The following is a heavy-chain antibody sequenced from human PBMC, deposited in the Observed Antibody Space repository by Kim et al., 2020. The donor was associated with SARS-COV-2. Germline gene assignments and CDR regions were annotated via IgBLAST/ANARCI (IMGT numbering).Heavy chain of an antibody. CDR2: YY. J-gene: IGHJ6*02. CDR3: ARGGLYYGMDV. V-gene: IGHV6-1*01. Sequence: YYEYAESGKGRITINPDTSKGQFSLQLSSVTPEDTAVYYCARGGLYYGMDVWGQGTTVTVSS.